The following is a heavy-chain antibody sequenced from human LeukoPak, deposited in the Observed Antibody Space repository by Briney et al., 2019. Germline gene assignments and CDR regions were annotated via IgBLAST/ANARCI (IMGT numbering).Heavy chain of an antibody. V-gene: IGHV3-23*01. CDR2: ISGSGGST. Sequence: GGSLRLSCAASGFTFSSYAMSWVRQAPGKGLEWVSAISGSGGSTYYADSVKGRFTISRDNSKNTLYLQMNSLRAEDTAVYYCAKGGDITMVRGVIKGLMRGYFDYWGQGTLVTVSS. CDR1: GFTFSSYA. D-gene: IGHD3-10*01. J-gene: IGHJ4*02. CDR3: AKGGDITMVRGVIKGLMRGYFDY.